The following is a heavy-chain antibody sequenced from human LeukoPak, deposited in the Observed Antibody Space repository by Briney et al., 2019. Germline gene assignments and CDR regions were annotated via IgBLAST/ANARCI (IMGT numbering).Heavy chain of an antibody. CDR3: ASQTPDYYYMDV. J-gene: IGHJ6*03. V-gene: IGHV1-69*01. CDR1: GGTFSSYA. Sequence: SVKVSCKASGGTFSSYAISWVRQAPGQGLEWMGGIIPIFGTANYAQKFQGRVTITADESTSTVYMELSSLRSEDTAVYYCASQTPDYYYMDVWGKGTTVTVSS. CDR2: IIPIFGTA.